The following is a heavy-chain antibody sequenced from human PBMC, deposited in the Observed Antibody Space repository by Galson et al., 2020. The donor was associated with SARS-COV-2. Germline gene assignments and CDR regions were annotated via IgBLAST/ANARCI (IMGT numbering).Heavy chain of an antibody. CDR1: GGSFSGYY. CDR2: INHSGST. CDR3: ARDRYFDGLFYSDAPRNKFDY. D-gene: IGHD3-9*01. Sequence: SETLSLTCAVYGGSFSGYYWSWIRQPPGKGLEWIGEINHSGSTNYNPSLKSRVTISVDTSKNQFSLKLSSVTAADTAVYYCARDRYFDGLFYSDAPRNKFDYWGQGTLVTVSS. V-gene: IGHV4-34*01. J-gene: IGHJ4*02.